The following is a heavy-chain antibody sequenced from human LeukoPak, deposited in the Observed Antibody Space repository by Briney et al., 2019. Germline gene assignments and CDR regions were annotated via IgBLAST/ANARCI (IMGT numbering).Heavy chain of an antibody. V-gene: IGHV3-74*01. D-gene: IGHD2-21*02. CDR2: IDTDGSFT. CDR3: ARDASGRRDSYSNVFDY. J-gene: IGHJ4*02. Sequence: QTGGSLRLSCAASGFTFSSYWMHWVRQAPGKGLVWVSRIDTDGSFTSYADSVRGRFTISRDNAKNTLYLQMSSLRAEDTAVYYCARDASGRRDSYSNVFDYWGQGTLVSVSS. CDR1: GFTFSSYW.